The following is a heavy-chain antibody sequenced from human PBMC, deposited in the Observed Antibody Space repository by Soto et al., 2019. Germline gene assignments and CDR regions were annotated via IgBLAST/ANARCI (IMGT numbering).Heavy chain of an antibody. CDR1: GFTCRSYD. CDR3: AKATATGGGAFDI. V-gene: IGHV3-23*01. D-gene: IGHD2-8*02. CDR2: ILVGGST. J-gene: IGHJ3*02. Sequence: QPGVSLRLSCAASGFTCRSYDMSWVRQAPGKGLEWVSTILVGGSTHYPDSVKGRFTISRDNSKNTVFLQMNSLTAGDTAVYYCAKATATGGGAFDICGQGTMVTVSS.